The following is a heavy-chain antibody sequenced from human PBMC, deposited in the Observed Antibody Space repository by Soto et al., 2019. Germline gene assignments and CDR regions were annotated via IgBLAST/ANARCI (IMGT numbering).Heavy chain of an antibody. CDR1: GASVSTGY. CDR2: MYFGGSF. Sequence: QMQLQESGPGLVKPSETLSLTCTVSGASVSTGYWSWIRQPPGKGLEWIGFMYFGGSFNYNPSLTSRVTIAVETSKNQFSMKVTSVTAADTAVYYWARSYYDTTGFAVDPWGQGTLVTVSS. CDR3: ARSYYDTTGFAVDP. D-gene: IGHD3-22*01. J-gene: IGHJ5*02. V-gene: IGHV4-59*02.